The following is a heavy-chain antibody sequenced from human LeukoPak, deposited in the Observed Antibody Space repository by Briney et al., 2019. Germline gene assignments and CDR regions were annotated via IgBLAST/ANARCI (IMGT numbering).Heavy chain of an antibody. CDR3: ARGEYDLLGDS. CDR1: GYTFASHS. J-gene: IGHJ5*01. D-gene: IGHD3-10*01. Sequence: ASVKVSCKTSGYTFASHSMNWVRQAPGQGLEWMGWISPYNGNTKYAQKIQGRATMITDISTSTAYLELRSLRSDDTAVYYCARGEYDLLGDSWGQGTLVTVS. CDR2: ISPYNGNT. V-gene: IGHV1-18*01.